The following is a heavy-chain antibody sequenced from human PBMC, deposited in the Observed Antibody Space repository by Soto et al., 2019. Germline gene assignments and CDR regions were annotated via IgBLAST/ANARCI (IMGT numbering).Heavy chain of an antibody. Sequence: QVQLVQSGAEVKKPGASVKISCKASGYTFTRYTMHWVRQAPGQRLEWMGWINPDNGNTKSSQKFQDRVIITRDTSESTAYMDLSILRSEDTAVYYCARGIATGQLDPWGQGTLVTVS. CDR2: INPDNGNT. J-gene: IGHJ5*02. CDR3: ARGIATGQLDP. V-gene: IGHV1-3*01. CDR1: GYTFTRYT. D-gene: IGHD2-15*01.